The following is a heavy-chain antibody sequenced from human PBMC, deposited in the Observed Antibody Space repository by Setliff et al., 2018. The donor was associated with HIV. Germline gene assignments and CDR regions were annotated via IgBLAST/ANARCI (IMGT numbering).Heavy chain of an antibody. V-gene: IGHV4-4*09. CDR3: ARGLSFYDPGGFDY. D-gene: IGHD3-22*01. Sequence: ETLSLTCTVSGDSISSYSWNWIRQPPGEGLEWIGYIYTSGNTNYNPSLQSRVTMSVDTSKNQFSLNLNSVTAADTAVYYCARGLSFYDPGGFDYWGQGTLVTVSS. CDR1: GDSISSYS. CDR2: IYTSGNT. J-gene: IGHJ4*02.